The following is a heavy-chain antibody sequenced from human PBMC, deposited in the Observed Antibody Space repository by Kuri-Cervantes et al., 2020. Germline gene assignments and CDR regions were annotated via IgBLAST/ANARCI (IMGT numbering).Heavy chain of an antibody. CDR1: GFTFSNAW. CDR3: TTDRYYYVAIYYFDY. D-gene: IGHD3-10*02. Sequence: SCAASGFTFSNAWMSWVRQAPGKGLGWVGRVKRNTDGGTTDYAAPVKGRFTISRDDSKNTLYLQMNSLKTEDTAVYYCTTDRYYYVAIYYFDYWGQGTLVTVSS. J-gene: IGHJ4*02. V-gene: IGHV3-15*01. CDR2: VKRNTDGGTT.